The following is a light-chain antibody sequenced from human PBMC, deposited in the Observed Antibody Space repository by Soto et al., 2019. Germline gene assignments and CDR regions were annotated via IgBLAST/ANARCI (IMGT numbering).Light chain of an antibody. J-gene: IGKJ3*01. Sequence: DIQMTQSPTSLSASVGDRVTITCRASQDIRNFVAWYQQKPGKAPKLLIYAASTLQSGVPSRFSGSRSGTDFTLTINSLQPEDVATYSCQKYSSVPVFGTGTKVEIK. CDR1: QDIRNF. V-gene: IGKV1-27*01. CDR3: QKYSSVPV. CDR2: AAS.